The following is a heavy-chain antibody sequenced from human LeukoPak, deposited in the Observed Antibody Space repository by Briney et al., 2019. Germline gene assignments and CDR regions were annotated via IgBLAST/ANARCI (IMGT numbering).Heavy chain of an antibody. Sequence: PGGSLRLSCAASGFTFSSYWMHWVRQAPGKGLVWVSRINSDGSSTSYADSVKGRFTISRDNAKNTLYLQMNSLRAEDTAVYYCARGDFSPLGYSGYGHDYWGQGTLVTVSS. D-gene: IGHD5-12*01. CDR1: GFTFSSYW. V-gene: IGHV3-74*01. J-gene: IGHJ4*02. CDR3: ARGDFSPLGYSGYGHDY. CDR2: INSDGSST.